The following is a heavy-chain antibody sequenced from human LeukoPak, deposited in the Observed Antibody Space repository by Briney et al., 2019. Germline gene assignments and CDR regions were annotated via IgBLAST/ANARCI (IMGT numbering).Heavy chain of an antibody. J-gene: IGHJ4*02. CDR3: ARWDSAVTGYY. D-gene: IGHD3-9*01. CDR1: GFTFSDHY. V-gene: IGHV3-72*01. Sequence: GSLRLSCAASGFTFSDHYMDWVRQAPGKGLEWIGRTRNKANSYTTEYAASVKGRFTISRDDSKNSLNLQMNSLKTEDTAVYYCARWDSAVTGYYWGQGTLVTVSS. CDR2: TRNKANSYTT.